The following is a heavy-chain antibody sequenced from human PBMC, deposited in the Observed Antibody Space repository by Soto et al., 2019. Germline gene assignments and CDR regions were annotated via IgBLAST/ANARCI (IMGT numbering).Heavy chain of an antibody. CDR2: IYYSGST. J-gene: IGHJ4*02. CDR3: ARSRNFDYAFY. D-gene: IGHD3-16*01. Sequence: SETLSLTCTVSGGSINSFYWSWIRQTPGKGLEYIGYIYYSGSTTYNPSLKSRVTISVDTSKNQFSLKLSSVTAADTAVYYCARSRNFDYAFYWGQGALVTVSS. V-gene: IGHV4-59*01. CDR1: GGSINSFY.